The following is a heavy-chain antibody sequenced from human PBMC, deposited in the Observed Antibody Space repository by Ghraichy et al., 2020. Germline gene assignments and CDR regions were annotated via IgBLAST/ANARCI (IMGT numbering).Heavy chain of an antibody. V-gene: IGHV3-48*01. Sequence: GGSLRLSCAASGFTFSSYSTNWVRQAPGKGLEWVSYISSSSSTIYYADSVKGRFTISRDNAKNSLYLQMNSLRAEDTAVYYCARERVVRFHHGMDVWGQGTTVTVSS. D-gene: IGHD3-3*01. J-gene: IGHJ6*02. CDR2: ISSSSSTI. CDR3: ARERVVRFHHGMDV. CDR1: GFTFSSYS.